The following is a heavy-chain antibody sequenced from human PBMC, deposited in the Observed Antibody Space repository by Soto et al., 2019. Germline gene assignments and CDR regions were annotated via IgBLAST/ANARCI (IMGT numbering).Heavy chain of an antibody. CDR2: IKSKNDGGAA. D-gene: IGHD3-3*01. CDR3: VEGWSDF. Sequence: EVQVVESGGDLVEPWGSLRLSCVTSGLMFSSAWMSWVRQGPGKGLEWVARIKSKNDGGAADYAAPVNGRFSISRDDSKSTVYLQINSLRAEDWDLYYCVEGWSDFWGQGSVVTVSS. J-gene: IGHJ4*02. V-gene: IGHV3-15*01. CDR1: GLMFSSAW.